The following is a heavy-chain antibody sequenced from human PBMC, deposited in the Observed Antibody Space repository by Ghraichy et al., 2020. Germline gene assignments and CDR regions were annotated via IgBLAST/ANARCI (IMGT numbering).Heavy chain of an antibody. J-gene: IGHJ2*01. CDR2: IYYSGST. D-gene: IGHD1-26*01. Sequence: GYIYYSGSTYYNPSLKSRVTISVDTSKNQFSLKLSSVTAADTAMYYCARDRTEWQLLKGSWYFVLLGPGTLFTFSS. V-gene: IGHV4-31*02. CDR3: ARDRTEWQLLKGSWYFVL.